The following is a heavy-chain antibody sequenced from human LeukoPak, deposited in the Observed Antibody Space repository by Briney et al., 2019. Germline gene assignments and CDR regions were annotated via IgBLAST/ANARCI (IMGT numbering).Heavy chain of an antibody. CDR3: AHDYYSGSSGSHKPTPLFDY. D-gene: IGHD3-22*01. CDR2: IYWDDDK. Sequence: ASGPTLVKPTQTLTLTCTFSGFSLGTGGVGVGWIRQPPGKALEWLTLIYWDDDKRYSPSLKNRLTVTKDTSKNQVVLTLTNLDPVDTATYYCAHDYYSGSSGSHKPTPLFDYWGQGTLVTVSS. J-gene: IGHJ4*02. V-gene: IGHV2-5*02. CDR1: GFSLGTGGVG.